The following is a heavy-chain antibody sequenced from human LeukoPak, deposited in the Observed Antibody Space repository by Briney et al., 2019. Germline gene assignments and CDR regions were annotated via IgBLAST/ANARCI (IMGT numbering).Heavy chain of an antibody. V-gene: IGHV4-4*07. CDR3: ARGGYCSGGRCYSGAFDI. CDR1: GGSISSYY. Sequence: SETLSLTCTVSGGSISSYYWSWIRQPAGKGLEWIGHIYTSGSTNYNPSLKSRVTMSVDTSKNQFSLKLSSVTAADTAVYYCARGGYCSGGRCYSGAFDIWGQGTMVTVSS. D-gene: IGHD2-15*01. CDR2: IYTSGST. J-gene: IGHJ3*02.